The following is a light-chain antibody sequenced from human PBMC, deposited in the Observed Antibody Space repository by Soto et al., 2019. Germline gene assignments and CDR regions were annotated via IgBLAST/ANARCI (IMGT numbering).Light chain of an antibody. V-gene: IGKV1-39*01. CDR2: AAS. Sequence: DLPMTQSPSSLSASVGDRVTITCRASQSISSYLNWYQQKPGKAPKLLIYAASSLQSGVPSRFSGSGSGTDFTLTISSLQPEDFATYYCQQSYSTPVYTFGQGTKLEIK. CDR3: QQSYSTPVYT. J-gene: IGKJ2*01. CDR1: QSISSY.